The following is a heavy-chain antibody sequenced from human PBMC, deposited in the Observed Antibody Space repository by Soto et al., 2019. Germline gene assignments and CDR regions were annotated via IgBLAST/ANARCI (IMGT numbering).Heavy chain of an antibody. Sequence: GGSLRLSYAASGLTFSSYAMHWVRQAPGKGLEWVAVISYDGSNKYYADSVKGRFTISRDNSKNTLYLQMNSLRAEDTAVYYCAMQRGGVVYWGQGTLVTVSS. CDR1: GLTFSSYA. J-gene: IGHJ4*02. D-gene: IGHD6-25*01. CDR3: AMQRGGVVY. V-gene: IGHV3-30-3*01. CDR2: ISYDGSNK.